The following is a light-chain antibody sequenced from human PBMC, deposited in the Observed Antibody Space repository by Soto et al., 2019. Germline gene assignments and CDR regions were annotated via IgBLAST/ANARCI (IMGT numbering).Light chain of an antibody. CDR2: DNN. CDR3: ATWDGSLPGEV. V-gene: IGLV1-51*01. Sequence: QSVLTQSPSVSAAPGQKVTISCSGSSSNIGNNYVSWYQQLPGTAPKFLIYDNNKRPSGIPDRFSGSKSGTSGTLDITGLQTGDEADYYCATWDGSLPGEVFGGGTQLTVL. J-gene: IGLJ2*01. CDR1: SSNIGNNY.